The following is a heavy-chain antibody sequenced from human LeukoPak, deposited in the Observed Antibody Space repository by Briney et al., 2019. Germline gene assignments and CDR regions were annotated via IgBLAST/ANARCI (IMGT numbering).Heavy chain of an antibody. Sequence: GGSLRLSCAAPGFTFSSYWMHWVRHAPGKGLVWVSRINTDGSSTSYADSVKGRFTISKDNAKNTLYLQMNSLRAEDTAVYYCARARYDYGGNPPLGYWGQGTLVTVSS. CDR2: INTDGSST. CDR3: ARARYDYGGNPPLGY. J-gene: IGHJ4*02. CDR1: GFTFSSYW. V-gene: IGHV3-74*01. D-gene: IGHD4-23*01.